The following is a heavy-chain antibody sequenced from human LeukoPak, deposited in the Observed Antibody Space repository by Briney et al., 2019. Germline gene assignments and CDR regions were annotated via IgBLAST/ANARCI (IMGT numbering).Heavy chain of an antibody. CDR2: INHDGSST. D-gene: IGHD3-22*01. CDR3: VKDWGYDSSGYWQKYFDT. Sequence: SGGSLRLSCATSGFTFTTFWMHWVRQAPGKGLVWVSRINHDGSSTNYADSVKGRFTISRDNAKNTVYLQMNSLRAEDTAVYYGVKDWGYDSSGYWQKYFDTWGQGTLVPSPQ. J-gene: IGHJ4*02. CDR1: GFTFTTFW. V-gene: IGHV3-74*01.